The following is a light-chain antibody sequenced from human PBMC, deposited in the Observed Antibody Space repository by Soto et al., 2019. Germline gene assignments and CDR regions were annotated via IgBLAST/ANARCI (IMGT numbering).Light chain of an antibody. CDR2: GAS. J-gene: IGKJ1*01. V-gene: IGKV3-15*01. Sequence: EIVMTQSPATLSVSPGERATLSCRASQSVSSNLAWYQQKPGQAPRLLIYGASTRATSIQARFSGSGSGTEFTLTISSLQSEDFAVYYCKQYNNWPPWTFGQGTKVEIK. CDR1: QSVSSN. CDR3: KQYNNWPPWT.